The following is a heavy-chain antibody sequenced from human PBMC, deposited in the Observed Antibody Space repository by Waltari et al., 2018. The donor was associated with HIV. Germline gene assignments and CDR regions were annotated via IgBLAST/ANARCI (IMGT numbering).Heavy chain of an antibody. J-gene: IGHJ5*02. CDR3: AREVFYYYNSGHPGWFDP. CDR2: VNSEGTT. D-gene: IGHD3-22*01. V-gene: IGHV3-66*01. Sequence: VRLVESGGALVRPGGALRLSCTASGFTVGNSYMTWVRHASGKGLEGVSNVNSEGTTVYGESVKGRFSTARDTSKNILHLLMDSLRVDDTAVYYCAREVFYYYNSGHPGWFDPWGQGTLVAVSS. CDR1: GFTVGNSY.